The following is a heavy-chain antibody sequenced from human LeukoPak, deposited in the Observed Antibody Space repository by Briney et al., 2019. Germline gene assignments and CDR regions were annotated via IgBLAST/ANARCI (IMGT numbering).Heavy chain of an antibody. V-gene: IGHV4-39*01. CDR3: ARQTYYFDY. Sequence: PSETLSLTCTVSGGSISIITSYWGWIRQPPGKGLEWFASVYYSGSTYYNPSLKSRVTISVDTSKNQFSLKLSSVTAADTAVYYCARQTYYFDYWGQGILVTVSS. J-gene: IGHJ4*02. CDR1: GGSISIITSY. CDR2: VYYSGST.